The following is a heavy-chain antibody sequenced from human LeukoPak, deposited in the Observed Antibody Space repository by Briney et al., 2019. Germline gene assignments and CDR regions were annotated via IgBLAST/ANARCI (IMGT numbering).Heavy chain of an antibody. J-gene: IGHJ4*02. D-gene: IGHD5-12*01. CDR1: GFTFSSCG. V-gene: IGHV3-30*02. Sequence: GGSLRLSCAASGFTFSSCGMHWVRQAPGKGLAWVAFIRYDGSNKYYADSVKGRFTISRDNSKNTLYLQMDGLRAEDTALYYCAKDQYSGYDSEDYYFEYWGQGTLVTVSS. CDR3: AKDQYSGYDSEDYYFEY. CDR2: IRYDGSNK.